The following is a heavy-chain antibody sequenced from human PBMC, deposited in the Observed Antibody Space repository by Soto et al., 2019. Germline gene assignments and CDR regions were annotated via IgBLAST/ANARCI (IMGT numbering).Heavy chain of an antibody. CDR2: INPSGGST. V-gene: IGHV1-46*01. J-gene: IGHJ4*02. CDR1: GYTFTSYY. Sequence: ASLKVSCKASGYTFTSYYMHWVRQAPGQGLEWMGIINPSGGSTSYAQKFQGRVTMTRDTSTSTVYMELSSLRSEDTAVYYCARTSITMIVVVSRYYFDYWGQGTLVTVSS. D-gene: IGHD3-22*01. CDR3: ARTSITMIVVVSRYYFDY.